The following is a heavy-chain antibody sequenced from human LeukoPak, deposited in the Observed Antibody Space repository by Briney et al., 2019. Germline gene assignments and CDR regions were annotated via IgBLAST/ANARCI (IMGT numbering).Heavy chain of an antibody. CDR2: IYYSGST. V-gene: IGHV4-39*01. CDR3: ARRLGVETYFDY. CDR1: GGSISSSSYY. D-gene: IGHD3-10*01. Sequence: PSETQSLTCTVSGGSISSSSYYWGWIRQPPGKGLEWIGSIYYSGSTYYNPSLKSRVTISVDTSKNQFSLKLSSVTAADTAVYYCARRLGVETYFDYWGQGTLVIVSS. J-gene: IGHJ4*02.